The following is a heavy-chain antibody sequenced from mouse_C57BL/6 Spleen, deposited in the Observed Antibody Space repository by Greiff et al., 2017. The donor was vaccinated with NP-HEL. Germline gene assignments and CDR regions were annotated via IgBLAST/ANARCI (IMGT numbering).Heavy chain of an antibody. J-gene: IGHJ2*01. CDR2: IYPRDGST. Sequence: QVHVKQSGPELVKPGASVKLSCKASGYTFTSYDINWVKQRPGQGLEWIGWIYPRDGSTKYNEKFKGKATLTVDTSSSTAYMELHSLTSEDSAVYFCARTGYEYYFDYWGQGTTLTVSS. V-gene: IGHV1-85*01. D-gene: IGHD3-1*01. CDR1: GYTFTSYD. CDR3: ARTGYEYYFDY.